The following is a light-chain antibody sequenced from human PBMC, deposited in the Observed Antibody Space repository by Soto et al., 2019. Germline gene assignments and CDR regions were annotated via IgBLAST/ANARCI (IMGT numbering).Light chain of an antibody. CDR3: QRLNSYPLT. CDR2: AAS. J-gene: IGKJ4*01. CDR1: QDISSY. V-gene: IGKV1-9*01. Sequence: IQLTQSPSSLSASIGDRVTITCRASQDISSYLAWYQQKPGKAPKLLIYAASTLQSGVPSRFSGSGSGTDFTLTISTLQPEDFATYYCQRLNSYPLTFGGGTKVDIK.